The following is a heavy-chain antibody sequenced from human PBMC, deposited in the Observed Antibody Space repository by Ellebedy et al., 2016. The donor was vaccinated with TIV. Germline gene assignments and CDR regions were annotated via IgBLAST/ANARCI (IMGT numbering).Heavy chain of an antibody. V-gene: IGHV3-23*01. CDR3: ARGDFNFGFFDY. CDR1: GFTFSSYA. CDR2: ISGSGGST. D-gene: IGHD1-20*01. Sequence: GGSLRLXXAASGFTFSSYAMSWVRQAPGKGLEWVSAISGSGGSTYYADSVKGRFTISRDNSKNTLYLQMDSLRVEDAALYYCARGDFNFGFFDYWGQGALLTVSA. J-gene: IGHJ4*02.